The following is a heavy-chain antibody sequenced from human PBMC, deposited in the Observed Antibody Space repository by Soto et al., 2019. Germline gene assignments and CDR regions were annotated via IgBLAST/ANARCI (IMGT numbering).Heavy chain of an antibody. Sequence: SETLSLTCTVSGVSISSGGYYWSWIRQHPGKGLEWIGYIYYSGSTYYNPSLKSRVTISVDTSKNQFSLKLSSVTAADTAVYYCARDWSHGYPIKYHYGMDVWGQGTTVTVSS. V-gene: IGHV4-31*03. J-gene: IGHJ6*02. CDR1: GVSISSGGYY. CDR2: IYYSGST. D-gene: IGHD6-25*01. CDR3: ARDWSHGYPIKYHYGMDV.